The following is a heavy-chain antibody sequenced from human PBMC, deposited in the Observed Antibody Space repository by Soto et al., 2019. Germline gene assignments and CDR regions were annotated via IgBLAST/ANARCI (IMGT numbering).Heavy chain of an antibody. J-gene: IGHJ4*02. CDR3: ARGNIVVVPADPGAIHY. CDR2: ISSSSSTI. V-gene: IGHV3-48*01. CDR1: GFTFSSYS. D-gene: IGHD2-2*01. Sequence: GGSLRLSCAASGFTFSSYSMNWVRQAPGKGLEWVSYISSSSSTIYYADSVKGRFTISRDNAKNSLYLQMNSLRAEDTAVYYCARGNIVVVPADPGAIHYSGQATLVTVSS.